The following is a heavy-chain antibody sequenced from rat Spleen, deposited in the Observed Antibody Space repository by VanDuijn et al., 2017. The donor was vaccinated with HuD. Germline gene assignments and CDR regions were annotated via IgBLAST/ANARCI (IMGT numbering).Heavy chain of an antibody. CDR2: ITTKSYNYAT. CDR1: GFDFNSHG. J-gene: IGHJ2*01. D-gene: IGHD1-2*01. Sequence: EVQLVESGGGLVQPGRSMKLSCAASGFDFNSHGMSWVRQAPGKGLDLVADITTKSYNYATYYADSVKDRFTISRDDSQNMVYLQMDNLKTEDTALYYCTVLTVAAYWGQGVMVTVSS. V-gene: IGHV10-10*01. CDR3: TVLTVAAY.